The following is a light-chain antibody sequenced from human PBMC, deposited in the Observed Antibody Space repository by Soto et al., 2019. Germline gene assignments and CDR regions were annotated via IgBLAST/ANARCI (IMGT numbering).Light chain of an antibody. J-gene: IGKJ1*01. Sequence: EIVLAQSPGTLSLSPGERATLSCRASQGVSSYLAWYQQKPGQAPRLLIYDASNRATGIPDRFSGSGSGTDFTLTISRLEPEDFAVYYCQQYGSSGTFGQGTKVDI. CDR2: DAS. CDR1: QGVSSY. V-gene: IGKV3-20*01. CDR3: QQYGSSGT.